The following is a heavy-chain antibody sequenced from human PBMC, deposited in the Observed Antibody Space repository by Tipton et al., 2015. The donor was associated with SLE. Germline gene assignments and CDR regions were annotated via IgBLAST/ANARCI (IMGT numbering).Heavy chain of an antibody. CDR2: ISGSGGST. Sequence: GSLRLSCAASGFTFCSYAMSCVRQAQGKGLEWVSAISGSGGSTYYSDSVKGRFTISRDNSKNTLYLQRNSLRAEDTAVYYCATDSSNSCYYYYMDVWGKGTTVTVSS. J-gene: IGHJ6*03. V-gene: IGHV3-23*01. D-gene: IGHD6-13*01. CDR1: GFTFCSYA. CDR3: ATDSSNSCYYYYMDV.